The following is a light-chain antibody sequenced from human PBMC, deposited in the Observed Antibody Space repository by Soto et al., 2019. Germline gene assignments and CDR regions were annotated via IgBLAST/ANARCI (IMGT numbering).Light chain of an antibody. J-gene: IGKJ4*01. CDR1: QGINTY. V-gene: IGKV1-9*01. CDR3: QQLNRYPLT. Sequence: DIQLTQSPSFLYASVGDRVTITCRASQGINTYLAWYQQKPGKAPKLLIYGASTLQSGVPSRFSGGGSGTEFTLTISSLQPEDFAAYYCQQLNRYPLTFGGVTNVEIK. CDR2: GAS.